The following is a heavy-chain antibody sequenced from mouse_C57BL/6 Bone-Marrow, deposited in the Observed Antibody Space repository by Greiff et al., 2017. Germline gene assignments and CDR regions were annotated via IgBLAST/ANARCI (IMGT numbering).Heavy chain of an antibody. J-gene: IGHJ3*01. D-gene: IGHD1-1*02. V-gene: IGHV1-75*01. Sequence: QVQLQQSGPELVKPGASVKISCKASGYTFTDYYINWVKQRPGQGLEWIGWIFPGSGSTYYNEKFKGKATLTVDKSSSTACMLLSSLTSEDSAVYFCARYGWFSFAYWGQGTLVTVSA. CDR3: ARYGWFSFAY. CDR1: GYTFTDYY. CDR2: IFPGSGST.